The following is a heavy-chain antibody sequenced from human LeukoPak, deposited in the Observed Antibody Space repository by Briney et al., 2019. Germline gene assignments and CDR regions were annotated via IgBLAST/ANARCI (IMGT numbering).Heavy chain of an antibody. J-gene: IGHJ4*02. D-gene: IGHD6-19*01. Sequence: SETLSLTCTVSGGSISSSSYYWGWIRQPPGKGLEWVGSIYYSGSTYYNPSLKSRFTISVDTSKNQFSLKLSSVTAADTAVYYCARIAVAGTEVGYWGQGTLVTVSS. CDR3: ARIAVAGTEVGY. V-gene: IGHV4-39*07. CDR2: IYYSGST. CDR1: GGSISSSSYY.